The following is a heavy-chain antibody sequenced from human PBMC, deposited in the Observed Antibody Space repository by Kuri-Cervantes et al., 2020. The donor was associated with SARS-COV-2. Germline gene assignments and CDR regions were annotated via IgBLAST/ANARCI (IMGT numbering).Heavy chain of an antibody. Sequence: KVSCKSSGYSFTSYWISWVRQMPGKGLEWMGRIDPSDSYTNYSPSFQGHVTISADKSISTAYLQWSSLKASDTAMYYCARLIAVAGTPDYWGQGTLVTVSS. J-gene: IGHJ4*02. CDR2: IDPSDSYT. CDR1: GYSFTSYW. D-gene: IGHD6-19*01. V-gene: IGHV5-10-1*01. CDR3: ARLIAVAGTPDY.